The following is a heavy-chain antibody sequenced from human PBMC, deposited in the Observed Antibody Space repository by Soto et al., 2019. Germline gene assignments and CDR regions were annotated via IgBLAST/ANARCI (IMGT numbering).Heavy chain of an antibody. CDR1: GFRFDDYG. Sequence: GGSLRLSCAAFGFRFDDYGMSWVRQVPGKGLEWVSGINRDGGSTGYADSVKGRFTISRDNAKNSLYLQMNSPRAEDTAFYYCARAPGFYGDFFDYWGQGTLVTVSS. J-gene: IGHJ4*02. D-gene: IGHD4-17*01. CDR2: INRDGGST. V-gene: IGHV3-20*04. CDR3: ARAPGFYGDFFDY.